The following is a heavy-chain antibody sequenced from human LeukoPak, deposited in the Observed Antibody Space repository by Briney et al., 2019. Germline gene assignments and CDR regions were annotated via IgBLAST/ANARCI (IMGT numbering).Heavy chain of an antibody. D-gene: IGHD1-20*01. CDR3: ARDRSFGITGTLDY. V-gene: IGHV1-2*02. J-gene: IGHJ4*02. Sequence: ASVKVSCKASGYTFTGYYMHWVRQAPGQGLEWMGWINPNSGGTNYAQKFQGRVTMTRDTSISTAYMELSRLRSDDTAVYYCARDRSFGITGTLDYWGQGTLVTVSP. CDR1: GYTFTGYY. CDR2: INPNSGGT.